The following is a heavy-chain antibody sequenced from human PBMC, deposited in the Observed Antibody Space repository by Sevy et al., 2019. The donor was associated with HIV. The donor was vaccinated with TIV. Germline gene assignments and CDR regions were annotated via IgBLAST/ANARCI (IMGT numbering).Heavy chain of an antibody. CDR1: GFTFSSYA. CDR2: ISGSGGST. V-gene: IGHV3-23*01. Sequence: GGSLRLSCAASGFTFSSYAMSWVRQAPGKGLEWVSAISGSGGSTYYADSVKGRFTISRGNSKNTLYLQMNSLRAEDTAVYYCAKYYYDSSGYYYPAEYFQHWGQGTLVTVSS. J-gene: IGHJ1*01. CDR3: AKYYYDSSGYYYPAEYFQH. D-gene: IGHD3-22*01.